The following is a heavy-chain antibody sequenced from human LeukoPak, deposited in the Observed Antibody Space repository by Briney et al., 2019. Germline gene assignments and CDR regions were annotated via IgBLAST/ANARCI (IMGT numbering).Heavy chain of an antibody. CDR3: AAHDILTGYYIF. CDR1: GGSISSGDYY. V-gene: IGHV4-30-4*08. J-gene: IGHJ4*02. D-gene: IGHD3-9*01. Sequence: SETLSLTCTVSGGSISSGDYYWSWIRQPPGKGLEWIGYIYYSGSTYYIPSLKSRVTISVDTSKNQFSLKLSSVTAADTAVYYCAAHDILTGYYIFWGQGTLVTVSS. CDR2: IYYSGST.